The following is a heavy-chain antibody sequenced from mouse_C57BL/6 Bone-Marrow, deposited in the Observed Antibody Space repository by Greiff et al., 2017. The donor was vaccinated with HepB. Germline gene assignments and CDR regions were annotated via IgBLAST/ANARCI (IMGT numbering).Heavy chain of an antibody. CDR3: ARDDYDWFAY. Sequence: EVQRVESGGGLVKPGGSLKLSCAASGFTFSDYGMHWVRQAPEKGLEWVAYISSGSSTIYYADTVNGRFTISRYNAKNTLFLQMTSLRSEDTAMYYCARDDYDWFAYWGQGTLVTVSA. J-gene: IGHJ3*01. CDR1: GFTFSDYG. V-gene: IGHV5-17*01. D-gene: IGHD2-4*01. CDR2: ISSGSSTI.